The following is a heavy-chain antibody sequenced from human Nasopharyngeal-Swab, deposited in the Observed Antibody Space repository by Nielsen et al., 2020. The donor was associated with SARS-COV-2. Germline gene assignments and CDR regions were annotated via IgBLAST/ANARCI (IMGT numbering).Heavy chain of an antibody. J-gene: IGHJ6*02. CDR2: IKQDGSEK. CDR3: ARDPQDIVVVVANYYYGMDV. Sequence: WIRQPPGKGLEWVANIKQDGSEKYYVDSVKGRFTISRDNSKNTLYLQMNSLRAEDTAVYYCARDPQDIVVVVANYYYGMDVWGQGTTVTVSS. V-gene: IGHV3-7*01. D-gene: IGHD2-15*01.